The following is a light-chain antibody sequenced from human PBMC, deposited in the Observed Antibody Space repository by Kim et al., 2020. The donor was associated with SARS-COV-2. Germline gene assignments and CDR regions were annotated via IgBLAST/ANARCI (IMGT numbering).Light chain of an antibody. CDR1: QGISSY. CDR3: QQYYSYPRS. J-gene: IGKJ2*03. CDR2: AAS. Sequence: AIRMTQSPSSFSASTGDRVTITCRASQGISSYLAWYQQKPGKAPKPLIYAASTLQSGVPSRFSGSGSGTDFTLTISCLQSEDFATYYCQQYYSYPRSFGQGTKLEI. V-gene: IGKV1-8*01.